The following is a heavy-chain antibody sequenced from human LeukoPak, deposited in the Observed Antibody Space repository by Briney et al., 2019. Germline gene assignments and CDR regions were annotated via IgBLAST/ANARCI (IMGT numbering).Heavy chain of an antibody. CDR3: ARQNIVVVPAAIEDHNWFDP. CDR1: GGSISSSSYY. CDR2: IYYSGST. Sequence: PSETLSLTCTVSGGSISSSSYYWGWIRQPPGKGLEWIGSIYYSGSTYYNPSLKSRVTLSVDTSKNQFSLKLSSVTAADTAVYYCARQNIVVVPAAIEDHNWFDPWGQGTLVTVSS. J-gene: IGHJ5*02. V-gene: IGHV4-39*01. D-gene: IGHD2-2*01.